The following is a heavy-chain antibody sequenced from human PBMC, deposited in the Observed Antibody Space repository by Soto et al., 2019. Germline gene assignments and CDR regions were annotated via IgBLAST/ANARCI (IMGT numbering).Heavy chain of an antibody. V-gene: IGHV4-34*01. CDR3: ARSPYDFWSGHSPSYYYYGMDV. Sequence: SETLSLTCAVYGGSFSGYYWSWIRQPPGKGLEWIGEINHSGSTNYNPSLKSRVTISVDTSKNQFSLKLSSVTAADTAVYYCARSPYDFWSGHSPSYYYYGMDVWGQGTTVTVSS. CDR2: INHSGST. D-gene: IGHD3-3*01. J-gene: IGHJ6*02. CDR1: GGSFSGYY.